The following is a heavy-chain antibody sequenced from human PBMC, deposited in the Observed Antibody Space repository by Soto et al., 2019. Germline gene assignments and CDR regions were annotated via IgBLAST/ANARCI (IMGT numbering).Heavy chain of an antibody. Sequence: GGSLRLSCAAFGFIVTDAWMHWVRQAPGKGPEWVGLIKSRTAGGTVEYAAPVKGRFTISRDDTKNTVYLQMNSLKTDDTAVYSSGRLYRTDPWGQGTLVTVPQ. CDR2: IKSRTAGGTV. CDR3: GRLYRTDP. CDR1: GFIVTDAW. V-gene: IGHV3-15*07. J-gene: IGHJ5*02. D-gene: IGHD2-8*02.